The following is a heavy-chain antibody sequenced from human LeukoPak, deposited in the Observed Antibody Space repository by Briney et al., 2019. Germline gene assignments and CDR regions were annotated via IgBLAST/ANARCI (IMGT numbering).Heavy chain of an antibody. V-gene: IGHV3-21*01. D-gene: IGHD3-10*01. CDR2: ISSSGSYI. CDR1: RFTFSSYS. CDR3: AKDRTLFYCGSGSAINWFDP. Sequence: GGSLRLSCAASRFTFSSYSMNWVRQAPGKGLEWVSSISSSGSYIYYADSVKGRFTISRDNAKNTLYLQMNSLRAEDTAVYYCAKDRTLFYCGSGSAINWFDPWGQGTLVTVSS. J-gene: IGHJ5*02.